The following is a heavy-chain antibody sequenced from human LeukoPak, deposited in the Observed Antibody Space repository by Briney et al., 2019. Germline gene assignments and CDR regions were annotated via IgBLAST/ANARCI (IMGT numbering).Heavy chain of an antibody. CDR2: IYYSGTT. V-gene: IGHV4-59*08. D-gene: IGHD3-10*01. Sequence: SETLSLTCTVSGASIRSYYWSRIRQPPEKGLELIGYIYYSGTTNYNPSLKSRVAISVDTSKNQFSLRLSSVTAADTAVYYCVIMAGYWGQGTLVTVSS. J-gene: IGHJ4*02. CDR3: VIMAGY. CDR1: GASIRSYY.